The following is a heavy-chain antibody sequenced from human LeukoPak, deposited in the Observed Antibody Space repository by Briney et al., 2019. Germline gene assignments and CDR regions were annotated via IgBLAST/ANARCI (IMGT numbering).Heavy chain of an antibody. CDR2: IYYSGST. V-gene: IGHV4-59*11. Sequence: PSETLSLTCTVSGGSISSHYWSWIRQPPGKGLEWIGYIYYSGSTNYNPSLKSRVTISVDTSKNQFSLNLSSVTAADTAVYYCARGWIQLWPLDYWGQGTLVTVSS. CDR3: ARGWIQLWPLDY. D-gene: IGHD5-18*01. J-gene: IGHJ4*02. CDR1: GGSISSHY.